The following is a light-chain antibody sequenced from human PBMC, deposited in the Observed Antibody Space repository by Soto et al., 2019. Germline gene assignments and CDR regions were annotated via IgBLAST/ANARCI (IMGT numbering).Light chain of an antibody. CDR2: RNN. CDR3: AAWDDSLSGPV. CDR1: SSNIGSNY. J-gene: IGLJ7*01. V-gene: IGLV1-47*01. Sequence: QSVLTQPPSASGTPGQRVTISCSGSSSNIGSNYVYWYQQLPGTAPKLLIYRNNQRPSGVPDRFSGSKSGTSASLAISGPRAAAEADYYCAAWDDSLSGPVFGGGTQPTVL.